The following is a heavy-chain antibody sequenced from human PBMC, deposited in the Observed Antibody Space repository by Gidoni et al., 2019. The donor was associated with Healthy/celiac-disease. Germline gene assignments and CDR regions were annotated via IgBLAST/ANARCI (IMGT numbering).Heavy chain of an antibody. J-gene: IGHJ4*02. Sequence: EVQLVESGGGLVKPGGSLRLSCAASGFTFVSYSMNWVRQAPGKGLEWVSSISSSSSYIYYADSVKGRFTISRDNAKNSLYLQMNSLRAEDTAVYYCARDLGGTSLARGFDYWGQGTLVTVSS. CDR2: ISSSSSYI. CDR1: GFTFVSYS. CDR3: ARDLGGTSLARGFDY. D-gene: IGHD2-2*01. V-gene: IGHV3-21*01.